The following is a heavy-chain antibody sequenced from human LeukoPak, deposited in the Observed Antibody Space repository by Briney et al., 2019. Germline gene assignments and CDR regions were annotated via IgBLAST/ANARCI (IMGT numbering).Heavy chain of an antibody. D-gene: IGHD2/OR15-2a*01. CDR1: GFTFSDYY. CDR3: ATEGTDPFSFKYFDL. Sequence: GGSLRLSCAASGFTFSDYYMSWIRQAPGKGLEWVSDISGSGSTIYYADSVKGRFTISRDNAKNSLYLQINSLRAEDTAVYYCATEGTDPFSFKYFDLWGRGTLVTVSS. J-gene: IGHJ2*01. CDR2: ISGSGSTI. V-gene: IGHV3-11*01.